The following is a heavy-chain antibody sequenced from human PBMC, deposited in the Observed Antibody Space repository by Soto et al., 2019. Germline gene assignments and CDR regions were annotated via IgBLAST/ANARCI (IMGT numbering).Heavy chain of an antibody. CDR3: GGDSSGYYYPDVFDI. J-gene: IGHJ3*02. V-gene: IGHV3-48*02. CDR2: ISSSSSTI. D-gene: IGHD3-22*01. Sequence: EVQLVESGGGLVQPGGSLRLSCAASGFTFSSYSMNWVHQAPGKGLEWVSYISSSSSTIYYADSVKGRFTISRDNAKNSLYLQMNSLRDEDTAVYYCGGDSSGYYYPDVFDIWGQGTMVTVSS. CDR1: GFTFSSYS.